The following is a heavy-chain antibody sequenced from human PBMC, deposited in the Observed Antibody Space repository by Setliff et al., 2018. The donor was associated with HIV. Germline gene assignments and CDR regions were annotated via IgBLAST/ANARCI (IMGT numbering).Heavy chain of an antibody. J-gene: IGHJ6*03. Sequence: SETLSLTCTVSGGSISSYYWSWIRQPAGKGLEWIGRIYTSGSTNYNPSLKSRVTISVDTSKNQFSLKPSSVTAADTAVYYCARGSDTTGWSRYYYYMDVWGKGTTVTVSS. CDR1: GGSISSYY. CDR3: ARGSDTTGWSRYYYYMDV. CDR2: IYTSGST. D-gene: IGHD6-19*01. V-gene: IGHV4-4*07.